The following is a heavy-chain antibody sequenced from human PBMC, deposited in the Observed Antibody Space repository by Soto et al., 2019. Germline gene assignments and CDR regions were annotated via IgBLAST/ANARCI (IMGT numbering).Heavy chain of an antibody. J-gene: IGHJ6*02. Sequence: PGGSLRLSCAASGFTFSSYDMHWVRQATGKGLEWVSAIGTAGDTYYPGSVKGRFTISRENAKNSLYLQMNSLRAGDTAVYYCAREGSYYDILTGHHRTYYYGMEVRGQGTTVTVSS. CDR1: GFTFSSYD. V-gene: IGHV3-13*01. D-gene: IGHD3-9*01. CDR2: IGTAGDT. CDR3: AREGSYYDILTGHHRTYYYGMEV.